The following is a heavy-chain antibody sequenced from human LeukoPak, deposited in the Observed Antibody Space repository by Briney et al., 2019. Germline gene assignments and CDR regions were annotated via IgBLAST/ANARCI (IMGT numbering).Heavy chain of an antibody. V-gene: IGHV1-69*04. J-gene: IGHJ4*02. D-gene: IGHD5-24*01. Sequence: ASVKVSCKASGGTFSSYAISWVRQAPGQGVEWMGRIIPILGIANYAQKFQGRVTITADKSTSTAYMELSSLRSEDTAVYYCARDSRKDGYNDYWGQGTLVTVSS. CDR1: GGTFSSYA. CDR2: IIPILGIA. CDR3: ARDSRKDGYNDY.